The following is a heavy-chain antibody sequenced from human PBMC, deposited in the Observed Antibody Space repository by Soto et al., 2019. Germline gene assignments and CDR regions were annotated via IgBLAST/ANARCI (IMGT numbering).Heavy chain of an antibody. V-gene: IGHV1-69*02. J-gene: IGHJ3*02. D-gene: IGHD6-25*01. CDR3: ARPPQRENPDAFAI. CDR1: GGTFSSYT. Sequence: SVKVSCKASGGTFSSYTISWVRQAPGQGLEWMGRIIPILGIANYAQKFQGRVTITADKSTSTAYMELSSLRSEDTAVYYCARPPQRENPDAFAIWGQGTMVTVSS. CDR2: IIPILGIA.